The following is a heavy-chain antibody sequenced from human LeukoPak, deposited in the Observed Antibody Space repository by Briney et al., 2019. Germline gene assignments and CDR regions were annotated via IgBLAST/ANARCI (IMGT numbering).Heavy chain of an antibody. Sequence: SETLSLTCTVSGGSISSSSYYWGWIRQPPGKGLEWIGSIYYSGSTYYNPSLKSRVTISVDTSKNQFSLKLSSVTAADTAVYYCARQVRFCSGGNCYNYLDIWGQGIMVTVSS. J-gene: IGHJ3*02. CDR3: ARQVRFCSGGNCYNYLDI. V-gene: IGHV4-39*01. CDR1: GGSISSSSYY. D-gene: IGHD2-15*01. CDR2: IYYSGST.